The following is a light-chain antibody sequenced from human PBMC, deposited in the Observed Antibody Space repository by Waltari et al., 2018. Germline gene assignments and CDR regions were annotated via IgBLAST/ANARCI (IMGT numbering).Light chain of an antibody. CDR3: QKYGSLPAT. J-gene: IGKJ1*01. CDR2: DAS. V-gene: IGKV3-20*01. Sequence: EIMLTQSPVTLSLSQGERATLSCRASQSISRYLAWYQHKPGQAPRLLIYDASSRATGIPDRFSGSGSGTDFSLTISRLEPEDFAVYYCQKYGSLPATFGQGTKVEIK. CDR1: QSISRY.